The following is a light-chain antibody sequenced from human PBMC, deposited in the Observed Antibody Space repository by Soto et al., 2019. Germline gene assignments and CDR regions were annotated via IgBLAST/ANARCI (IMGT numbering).Light chain of an antibody. J-gene: IGLJ3*02. Sequence: QSALTQPRSVSGSPGQSVIISCTGTSSDVGGYKYVSWYQQHPGKAPKLVIYDVSERPSGVPDRFSGSKSGNTASLTISGHQFEAEADYRGCSYAGSSVCVFGGGTKLTVL. CDR3: CSYAGSSVCV. CDR2: DVS. V-gene: IGLV2-11*01. CDR1: SSDVGGYKY.